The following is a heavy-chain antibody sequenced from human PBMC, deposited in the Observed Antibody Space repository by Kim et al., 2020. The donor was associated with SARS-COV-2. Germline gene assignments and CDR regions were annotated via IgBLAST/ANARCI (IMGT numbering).Heavy chain of an antibody. J-gene: IGHJ4*02. CDR3: AHRGERWLQEAFDY. Sequence: SPSLKGRLTITKDTAKNQVVLTMTNMDPVDTATYYCAHRGERWLQEAFDYWGQGTLVTVSS. V-gene: IGHV2-5*01. D-gene: IGHD5-12*01.